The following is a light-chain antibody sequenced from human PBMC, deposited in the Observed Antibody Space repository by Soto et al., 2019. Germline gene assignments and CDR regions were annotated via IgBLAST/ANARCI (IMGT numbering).Light chain of an antibody. J-gene: IGKJ1*01. CDR2: AAS. CDR1: QSISKS. CDR3: HQSYSGLVA. Sequence: ASQSISKSLNWYQQKPGKAPELLIYAASTLQSGVPSRFSGSGSGTYFTLTISSLQPEAAPPYSLHQSYSGLVAFGQGTKVDI. V-gene: IGKV1-39*01.